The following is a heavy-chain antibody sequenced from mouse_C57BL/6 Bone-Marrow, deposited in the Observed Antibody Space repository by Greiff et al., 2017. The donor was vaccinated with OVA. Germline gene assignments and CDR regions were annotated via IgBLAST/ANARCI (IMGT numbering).Heavy chain of an antibody. CDR2: IYPTNGNT. J-gene: IGHJ4*01. V-gene: IGHV1-81*01. Sequence: QVQLQQSGAELARPGASVKLSCKASGYTFTSYGISWVKQRTGQGLEWIGEIYPTNGNTYYNQKFKGKATLTADKSSSTAYMELRSLTSEDSAVYFCAREGAMDYWGQGTSVTVSS. CDR3: AREGAMDY. CDR1: GYTFTSYG.